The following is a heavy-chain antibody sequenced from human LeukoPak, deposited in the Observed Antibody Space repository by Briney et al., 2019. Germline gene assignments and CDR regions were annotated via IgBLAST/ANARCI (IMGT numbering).Heavy chain of an antibody. D-gene: IGHD1-26*01. V-gene: IGHV4-59*01. Sequence: PSETLSLTCTVSGGSISYYYWSWIRQPPGKGLEYIGYIYYSGSTNYNPSLKSRVTTSVDTSKNQFSLKLSSVTAADTAVYYCASTGATGIIYAKYFQHWGQGTLVTVSS. CDR2: IYYSGST. CDR1: GGSISYYY. J-gene: IGHJ1*01. CDR3: ASTGATGIIYAKYFQH.